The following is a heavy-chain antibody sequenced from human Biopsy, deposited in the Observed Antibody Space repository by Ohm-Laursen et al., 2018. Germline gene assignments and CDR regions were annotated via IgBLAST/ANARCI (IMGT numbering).Heavy chain of an antibody. D-gene: IGHD5-12*01. CDR2: IFYSANT. V-gene: IGHV4-31*02. CDR3: ARLGSGDYFPTFFDF. Sequence: PSQTLSLTCTVSGVSINGGRYYWNWIRHHPGKGLEWIGNIFYSANTYYNPSLKSRVAISVDTSKNQFSLKLSSVTAADTDVYYCARLGSGDYFPTFFDFWGQGALVTVSS. CDR1: GVSINGGRYY. J-gene: IGHJ4*02.